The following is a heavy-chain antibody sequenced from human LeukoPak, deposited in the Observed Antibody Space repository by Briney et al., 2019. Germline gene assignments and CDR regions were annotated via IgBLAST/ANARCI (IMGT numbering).Heavy chain of an antibody. CDR2: ISYDGSNK. D-gene: IGHD4-17*01. CDR1: GFTFSSYA. Sequence: GRSLRLSCAASGFTFSSYAMHWVRQAPGKGLEWVAVISYDGSNKYYADSVKGRFTISRDNSKSTLCLQMNSLRAEDTAVYYCARAGDGDQVDAFDIWGQGTMVTVSS. CDR3: ARAGDGDQVDAFDI. V-gene: IGHV3-30-3*01. J-gene: IGHJ3*02.